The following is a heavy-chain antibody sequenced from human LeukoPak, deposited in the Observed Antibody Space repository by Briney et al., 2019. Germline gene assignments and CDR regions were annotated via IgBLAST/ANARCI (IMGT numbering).Heavy chain of an antibody. CDR3: ARGLYMRNPYYYGSGTPGAFDI. CDR2: ISSSSSYI. Sequence: GGSLRLSCAASGFTFSSYSMNWVRQAPGKGLEWVSSISSSSSYIYYADSVKGRFTISRDNAKNSLYLQMNSLRAEDTAVYYCARGLYMRNPYYYGSGTPGAFDIWGQGTMVTVSS. D-gene: IGHD3-10*01. J-gene: IGHJ3*02. V-gene: IGHV3-21*01. CDR1: GFTFSSYS.